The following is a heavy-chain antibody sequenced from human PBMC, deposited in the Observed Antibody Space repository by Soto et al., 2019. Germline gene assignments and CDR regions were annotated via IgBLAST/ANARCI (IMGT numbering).Heavy chain of an antibody. Sequence: ASVKVSCKASGYTLTSYYIHWVRQAPGQGLEWVGLINPSSGTTTYAQKLQDRVTMTRDTSTSTVYMEPNSLRSDDTAVYFCARDAQIGHGYSTYHTYWGQGTLVTVSS. V-gene: IGHV1-46*04. D-gene: IGHD5-12*01. CDR3: ARDAQIGHGYSTYHTY. CDR1: GYTLTSYY. J-gene: IGHJ4*02. CDR2: INPSSGTT.